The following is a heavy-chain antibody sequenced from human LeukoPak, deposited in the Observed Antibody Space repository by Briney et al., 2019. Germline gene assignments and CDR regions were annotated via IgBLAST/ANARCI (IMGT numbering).Heavy chain of an antibody. CDR3: ARLYYYDSSGYYSVFDY. Sequence: KSSETLSLTCTVSGGSISSYYWSWIRQPPGKGLEWIGYIYYSGSTNYNPSLKSRVTISVDTSKNQCSLKLSSVTAADTAVYYCARLYYYDSSGYYSVFDYWGQGTLVTVSS. CDR1: GGSISSYY. J-gene: IGHJ4*02. D-gene: IGHD3-22*01. V-gene: IGHV4-59*01. CDR2: IYYSGST.